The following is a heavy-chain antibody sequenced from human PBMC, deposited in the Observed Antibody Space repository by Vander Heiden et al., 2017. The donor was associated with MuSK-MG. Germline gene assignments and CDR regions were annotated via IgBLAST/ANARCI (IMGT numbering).Heavy chain of an antibody. CDR3: AKIFQFLEWFDP. Sequence: EVQLLESGGDLVQPGGSLRLSCAASGFTLSTYAMTWVRQAPGKGLDGVSVISANGINTYYAESVKGRFTISRDNSKNTLYLQMNSLRAEDTAVYYCAKIFQFLEWFDPWGQGTLVTVSS. CDR2: ISANGINT. J-gene: IGHJ5*02. CDR1: GFTLSTYA. D-gene: IGHD3-3*01. V-gene: IGHV3-23*01.